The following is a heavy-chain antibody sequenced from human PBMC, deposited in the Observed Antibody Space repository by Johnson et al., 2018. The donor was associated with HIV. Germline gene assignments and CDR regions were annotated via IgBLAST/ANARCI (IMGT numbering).Heavy chain of an antibody. CDR2: ISGSGGST. J-gene: IGHJ3*01. CDR3: ARDRDSGSGAFDV. CDR1: GFTFRNYA. D-gene: IGHD3-10*01. V-gene: IGHV3-23*04. Sequence: VQLVESGGDLVQPGGSLRLSCAASGFTFRNYALTWVRQAPGKGLDWVSSISGSGGSTHYADSVKGLLTISRDTSKNTLYLQMNSLRAEDTAMYYCARDRDSGSGAFDVWGQGTMVTVSS.